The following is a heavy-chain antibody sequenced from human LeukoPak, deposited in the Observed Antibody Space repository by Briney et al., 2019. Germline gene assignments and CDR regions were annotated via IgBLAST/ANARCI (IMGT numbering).Heavy chain of an antibody. V-gene: IGHV3-23*01. CDR1: GFTFSSYA. D-gene: IGHD3-22*01. Sequence: PGGALRLSCATSGFTFSSYAMSRVRQAPGKGLEWDSAISGSDGSTYYADSVKGRFTIYRDNSKNQLYLQMNSLGAAHTAVYYCAKDPTYYYDSSGYYYWGQGTLVTVSS. J-gene: IGHJ4*02. CDR3: AKDPTYYYDSSGYYY. CDR2: ISGSDGST.